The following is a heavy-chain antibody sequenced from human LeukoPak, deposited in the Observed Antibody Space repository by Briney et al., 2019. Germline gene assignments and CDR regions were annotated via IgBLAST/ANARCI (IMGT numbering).Heavy chain of an antibody. Sequence: PGGSLRLSCAASGFTFSNAWMSWVRQAPGEGLEWVGRIKSKTDGGTTDYAAPVKGRFTISRDDSKNTLYLQMNSLKTEDTAVYYCTTTRFGELIDGFHWGQGTLVTVSS. CDR2: IKSKTDGGTT. CDR3: TTTRFGELIDGFH. D-gene: IGHD3-10*01. J-gene: IGHJ4*02. CDR1: GFTFSNAW. V-gene: IGHV3-15*01.